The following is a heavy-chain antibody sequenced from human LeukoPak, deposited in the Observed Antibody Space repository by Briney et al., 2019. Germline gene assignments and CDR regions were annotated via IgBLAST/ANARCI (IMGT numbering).Heavy chain of an antibody. CDR3: ARLGGIVGATTDPFDY. CDR2: IYPGDSDT. CDR1: GYSFTSYW. Sequence: GESLKISCKGSGYSFTSYWIGWVRQMPGKGLEWMGIIYPGDSDTRYSPSFQGQVTISADKSICTAYLQWSSLKASDTAMYYCARLGGIVGATTDPFDYWGQGTLVTVSS. V-gene: IGHV5-51*01. D-gene: IGHD1-26*01. J-gene: IGHJ4*02.